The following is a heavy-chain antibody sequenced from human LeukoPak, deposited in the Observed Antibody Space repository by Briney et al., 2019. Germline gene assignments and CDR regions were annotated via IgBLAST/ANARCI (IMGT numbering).Heavy chain of an antibody. V-gene: IGHV4-4*07. Sequence: SETLSLTCTVSGGSISTYYWSWIRQPAGKGLEWIGRIHTSGSTNYNPSLKSRVTMSVDTSKNQFSLKLSSVTAADTAVYYCAREGITMVRGVHYYYGMDVWGQGTTVTVSS. CDR2: IHTSGST. CDR3: AREGITMVRGVHYYYGMDV. J-gene: IGHJ6*02. CDR1: GGSISTYY. D-gene: IGHD3-10*01.